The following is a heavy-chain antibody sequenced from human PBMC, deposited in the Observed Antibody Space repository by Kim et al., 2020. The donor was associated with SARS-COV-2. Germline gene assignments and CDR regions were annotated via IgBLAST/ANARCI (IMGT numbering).Heavy chain of an antibody. D-gene: IGHD5-12*01. V-gene: IGHV3-30*01. J-gene: IGHJ6*02. Sequence: YADSAKGRFSISRDNSKDTQYLRMNRLRAEDTAVYYCARDRDGYKGDMDVWGQGTTVTVSS. CDR3: ARDRDGYKGDMDV.